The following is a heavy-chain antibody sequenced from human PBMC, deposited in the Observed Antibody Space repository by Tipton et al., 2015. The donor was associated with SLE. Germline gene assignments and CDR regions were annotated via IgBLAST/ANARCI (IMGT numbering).Heavy chain of an antibody. CDR2: IYYSGST. V-gene: IGHV4-59*01. Sequence: TLSLTCTVSGGSISSYYWSWIRQPPGKGLEWIGYIYYSGSTNYNPSLKSRVTISVDTSQNQFSLKLSSVTAADTAVYYCAGWAGPTVSFDYWGRGTLVAVSS. CDR1: GGSISSYY. CDR3: AGWAGPTVSFDY. J-gene: IGHJ4*02. D-gene: IGHD4-11*01.